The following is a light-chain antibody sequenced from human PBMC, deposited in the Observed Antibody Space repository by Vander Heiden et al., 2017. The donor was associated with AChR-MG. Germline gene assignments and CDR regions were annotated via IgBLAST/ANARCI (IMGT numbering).Light chain of an antibody. CDR2: LGS. CDR3: MHAQQTHRI. J-gene: IGKJ2*01. V-gene: IGKV2-28*01. CDR1: QSLLHSIGSNY. Sequence: DIVMTQSTLSLPVTPGEPVSIPCRSSQSLLHSIGSNYLDRYLQTARQSPQPLINLGSHRASGVADRFSGSGAGTDFILKISRVEAEDVGVYYCMHAQQTHRIFGQGTKLEIK.